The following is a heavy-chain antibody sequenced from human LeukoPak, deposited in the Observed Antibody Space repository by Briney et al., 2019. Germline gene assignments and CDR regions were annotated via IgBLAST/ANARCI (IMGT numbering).Heavy chain of an antibody. J-gene: IGHJ5*02. D-gene: IGHD2-2*01. CDR3: ARASGVKYPNWFDP. CDR2: ISHSGST. Sequence: PSETLSLICGVSGYSISSDYYYWVWIRHSPGKGLEWIGSISHSGSTYYNPSLRSRVTISVDTSKSQFSLTVRSMTAADTAMYYCARASGVKYPNWFDPWGQGILVTVSS. V-gene: IGHV4-38-2*01. CDR1: GYSISSDYYY.